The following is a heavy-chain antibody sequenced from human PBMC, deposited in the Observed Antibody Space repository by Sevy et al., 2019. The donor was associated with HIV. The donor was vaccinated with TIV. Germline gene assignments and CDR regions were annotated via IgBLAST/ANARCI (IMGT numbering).Heavy chain of an antibody. Sequence: GGSLRLSCAASGFTFSTYSMHWVRQAPGTGLEWVALIWFDGSNKYYADSVKGRFTISRDNSKNTLYLQMNSLRAEDTAVYYCAKAVADSNYYYGLDVWGQWTTVTVSS. CDR1: GFTFSTYS. D-gene: IGHD6-19*01. CDR2: IWFDGSNK. J-gene: IGHJ6*02. V-gene: IGHV3-33*06. CDR3: AKAVADSNYYYGLDV.